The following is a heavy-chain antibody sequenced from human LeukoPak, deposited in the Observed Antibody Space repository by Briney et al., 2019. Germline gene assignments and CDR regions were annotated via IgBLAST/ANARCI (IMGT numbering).Heavy chain of an antibody. CDR3: ARVQYQLLFEGNWFDP. CDR1: GYTFTGYY. Sequence: ASVKVSCKASGYTFTGYYIHWVRQAPGQGLEWMRWINPNSGDTYYAQKFQGRVTMTRDTSISTAYMDLNSLISDDTAVYYCARVQYQLLFEGNWFDPWGQGTLVTVSS. V-gene: IGHV1-2*02. CDR2: INPNSGDT. D-gene: IGHD2-2*01. J-gene: IGHJ5*02.